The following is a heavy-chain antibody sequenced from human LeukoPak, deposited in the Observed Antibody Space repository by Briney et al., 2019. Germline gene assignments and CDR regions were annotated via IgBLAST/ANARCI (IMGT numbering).Heavy chain of an antibody. J-gene: IGHJ4*02. CDR2: ISSSSNYI. CDR1: GFTFSSYS. CDR3: AKEVLHRTFAFDY. Sequence: GGSLRLSCAASGFTFSSYSMNWVRQAPGKGLEWVSSISSSSNYIYYADSVKGRFTISRDNAKNSLYLQMNSLRAEDTAVYYCAKEVLHRTFAFDYWGQGTLVTVSS. V-gene: IGHV3-21*04. D-gene: IGHD1-26*01.